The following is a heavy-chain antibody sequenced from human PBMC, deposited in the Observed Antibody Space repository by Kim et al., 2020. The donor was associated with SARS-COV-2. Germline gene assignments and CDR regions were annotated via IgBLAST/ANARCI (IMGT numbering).Heavy chain of an antibody. CDR3: ARHDPAGGDFWSGYSLRYYGMDV. V-gene: IGHV5-51*01. CDR2: IYPGDSDA. D-gene: IGHD3-3*01. CDR1: GYSFTSYW. J-gene: IGHJ6*02. Sequence: GESLKISCKGSGYSFTSYWIGWVRQMPGKGLEGMGIIYPGDSDARYSPSFQGQVTISADKSISTAYLQWSSLKASDTAMYYCARHDPAGGDFWSGYSLRYYGMDVWGQGTTVTVSS.